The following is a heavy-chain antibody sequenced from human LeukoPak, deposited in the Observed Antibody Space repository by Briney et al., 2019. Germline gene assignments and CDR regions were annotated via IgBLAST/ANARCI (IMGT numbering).Heavy chain of an antibody. D-gene: IGHD3-10*01. Sequence: SETLSLTCTVSGGSISSYYWSWIRQPPRKGLEWIGYIHYTGSTNYNPSLKSRVTISVDTSKNQFSLRLSSVTAADTAVYYCAGVEEAYGSCRRENYYYYYKDVWGKGTTVTISS. CDR1: GGSISSYY. CDR3: AGVEEAYGSCRRENYYYYYKDV. CDR2: IHYTGST. V-gene: IGHV4-59*01. J-gene: IGHJ6*03.